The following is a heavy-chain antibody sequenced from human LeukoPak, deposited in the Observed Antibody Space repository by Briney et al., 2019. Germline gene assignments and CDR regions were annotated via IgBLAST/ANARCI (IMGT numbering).Heavy chain of an antibody. Sequence: SVTVSCKASGGTFSSYAISWVRQAPGQGLEWMGRIIPILGIANYAQKFQGRVTITADKTTSTAYMELSSLRSEDTAVYYCAIVYSGYDWAWFDPWGQGTLVTVSS. D-gene: IGHD5-12*01. J-gene: IGHJ5*02. CDR1: GGTFSSYA. CDR2: IIPILGIA. CDR3: AIVYSGYDWAWFDP. V-gene: IGHV1-69*04.